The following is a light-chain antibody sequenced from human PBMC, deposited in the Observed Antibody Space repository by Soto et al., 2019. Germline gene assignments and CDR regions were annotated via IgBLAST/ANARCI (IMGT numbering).Light chain of an antibody. CDR3: CSYAGTYSYV. CDR2: DVS. Sequence: QSALTQPRSVSGSPGQSVTISCTGTSSDSDVNDYKFFSWYQQHPGKAPKLLIFDVSERPSGVPDRFSASKSGNTASLSISGLQAEDEADYYCCSYAGTYSYVFGSGTQLTVL. CDR1: SSDSDVNDYKF. J-gene: IGLJ1*01. V-gene: IGLV2-11*01.